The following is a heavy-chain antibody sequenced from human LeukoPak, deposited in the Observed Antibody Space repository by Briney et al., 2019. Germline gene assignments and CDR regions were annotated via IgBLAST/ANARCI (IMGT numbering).Heavy chain of an antibody. CDR1: GFTFSSYE. CDR2: SSSSGSTI. D-gene: IGHD3-9*01. Sequence: GGSLRLSCAASGFTFSSYEMNWVREAPGKGLEWVSYSSSSGSTIYYADSVKGRFNISRDNAKNSLYLQMNSLRAEDTAVYYCARAILNYDILTGYYNDAFDIWGQGTMVTVSS. J-gene: IGHJ3*02. V-gene: IGHV3-48*03. CDR3: ARAILNYDILTGYYNDAFDI.